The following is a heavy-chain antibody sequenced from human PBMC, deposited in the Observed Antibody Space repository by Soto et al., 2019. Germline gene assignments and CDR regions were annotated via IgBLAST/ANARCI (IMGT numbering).Heavy chain of an antibody. Sequence: ASVKVSCKASGDTFSSYAISWVRQAPGQGLEWMGGIIPIFGTANYAQKFQGRVTITADESTSTAYMELSSLRSEDTAVYYCARGGDGYGYDHYYYGMDVWGQGTTVTVSS. J-gene: IGHJ6*02. CDR1: GDTFSSYA. CDR2: IIPIFGTA. D-gene: IGHD5-18*01. CDR3: ARGGDGYGYDHYYYGMDV. V-gene: IGHV1-69*13.